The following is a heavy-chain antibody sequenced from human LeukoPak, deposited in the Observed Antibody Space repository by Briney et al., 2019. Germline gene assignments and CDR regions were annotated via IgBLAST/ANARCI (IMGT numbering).Heavy chain of an antibody. V-gene: IGHV4-30-4*01. CDR1: GGSISSGDYY. J-gene: IGHJ3*02. D-gene: IGHD2-15*01. CDR2: IYYSGST. Sequence: SETLSLTCTVSGGSISSGDYYWSWIGQPPGKGLEWIGYIYYSGSTYYNPSLKSRVTISVDTSKNQFSLKLSSVTAADTAVYYCARDPYCSGGSCYDDAFDIWGQGTMVTVSS. CDR3: ARDPYCSGGSCYDDAFDI.